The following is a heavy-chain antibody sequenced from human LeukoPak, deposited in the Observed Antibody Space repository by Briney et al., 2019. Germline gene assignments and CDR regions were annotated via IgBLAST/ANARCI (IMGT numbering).Heavy chain of an antibody. V-gene: IGHV3-30*02. J-gene: IGHJ2*01. D-gene: IGHD2-15*01. CDR2: IRYDGSNK. Sequence: GGSLRLSCAASGFTFISYGMHWVRQAPGKGLEWVAFIRYDGSNKYYADSVKGRFTISRDNSKNTLYLQMNSLRAEDTAVYYCARDSEDIVVVVAAHMPGHPNWYFDLWGRGTLVTVSS. CDR3: ARDSEDIVVVVAAHMPGHPNWYFDL. CDR1: GFTFISYG.